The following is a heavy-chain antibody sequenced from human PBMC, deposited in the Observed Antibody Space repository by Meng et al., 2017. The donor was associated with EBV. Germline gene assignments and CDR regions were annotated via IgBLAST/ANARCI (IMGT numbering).Heavy chain of an antibody. CDR2: MNPNSGNT. CDR3: ARGLICSSWCSCWFDP. CDR1: GYTFTSYD. V-gene: IGHV1-8*01. D-gene: IGHD6-13*01. Sequence: QVQLVQSGAEVKKPGASVKVSCXXSGYTFTSYDINWVRQATGQGLEWMGWMNPNSGNTGYAQKFQGRVTMTRNTSISTAYMELSSLRSEDTAVYYCARGLICSSWCSCWFDPWGQGTLVTVSS. J-gene: IGHJ5*02.